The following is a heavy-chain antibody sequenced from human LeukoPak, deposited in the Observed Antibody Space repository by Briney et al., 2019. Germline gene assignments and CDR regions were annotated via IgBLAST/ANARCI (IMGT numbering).Heavy chain of an antibody. D-gene: IGHD3-10*01. CDR3: ARQEYYFDY. J-gene: IGHJ4*02. CDR2: IYYSGST. Sequence: SETLSLTCTVSGGSISSSSYYWGWIRQPPGKGLEWIGSIYYSGSTYYNPSLKSRVTISVDTSKNQFSLKLSSVTATDTAVYYCARQEYYFDYWGQGTLVTVSS. CDR1: GGSISSSSYY. V-gene: IGHV4-39*01.